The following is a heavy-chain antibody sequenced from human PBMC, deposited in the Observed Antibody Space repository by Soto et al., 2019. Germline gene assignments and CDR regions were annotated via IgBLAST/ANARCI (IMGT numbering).Heavy chain of an antibody. CDR1: WGSFSSNTAT. Sequence: LSLTCAISWGSFSSNTATWNWVRQSPSRGLEWLGRTYYRSNWNFDYALSVKSRITINPDTSKNQFSLQLNSLTPEDTAVYYCAGELDIHHGLGYWGPGTSVTVSS. J-gene: IGHJ4*02. D-gene: IGHD6-19*01. CDR2: TYYRSNWNF. V-gene: IGHV6-1*01. CDR3: AGELDIHHGLGY.